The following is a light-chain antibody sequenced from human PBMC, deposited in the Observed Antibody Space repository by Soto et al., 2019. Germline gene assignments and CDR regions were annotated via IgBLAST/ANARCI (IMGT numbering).Light chain of an antibody. CDR2: AAS. Sequence: DIQMTQSPSSLSASAGDRVTIICRASQSISFYLNWYQQKPGRASNLLIYAASTLQSGVPSRFSGSGSWTDLTLTIISLQPEDFATYYCKQTYSSRTWTFGQGTEVEFK. CDR1: QSISFY. V-gene: IGKV1-39*01. CDR3: KQTYSSRTWT. J-gene: IGKJ1*01.